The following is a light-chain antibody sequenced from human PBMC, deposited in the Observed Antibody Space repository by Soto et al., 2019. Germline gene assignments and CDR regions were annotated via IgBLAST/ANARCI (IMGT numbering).Light chain of an antibody. CDR3: CSYAGSSTLVV. CDR2: AGS. Sequence: QSALTQPASVSGSPGQSITISCTGTSSDVGSYNFVSWYQHHPGKAPQLMIYAGSKRPSGISDRFSGSKSGNTASLTISGLQAEDEADYYCCSYAGSSTLVVFGGGTKLTVL. J-gene: IGLJ3*02. V-gene: IGLV2-23*03. CDR1: SSDVGSYNF.